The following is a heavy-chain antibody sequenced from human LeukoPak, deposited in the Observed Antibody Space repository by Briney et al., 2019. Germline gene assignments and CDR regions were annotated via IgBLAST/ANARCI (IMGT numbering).Heavy chain of an antibody. J-gene: IGHJ4*02. V-gene: IGHV1-18*01. CDR3: AKDRSGGDYVFAPLDY. CDR1: GYTFTSYG. Sequence: ASVKVSCKASGYTFTSYGISWVRQAPGQGLEWMGWISTYNGNTKYAQKLQGRVTMTTDTSTSTAYMELRSLKSDDTAVYYCAKDRSGGDYVFAPLDYWGQGTLVTVSS. D-gene: IGHD4-17*01. CDR2: ISTYNGNT.